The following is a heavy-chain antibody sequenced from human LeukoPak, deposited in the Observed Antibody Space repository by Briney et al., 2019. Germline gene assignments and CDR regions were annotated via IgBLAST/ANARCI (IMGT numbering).Heavy chain of an antibody. CDR3: ARGHTHYDFWSGNAFDI. J-gene: IGHJ3*02. V-gene: IGHV1-8*01. Sequence: ASVKVSCKASGYTFTSYGINWVRQATGQGLEWMGWMNPNSGNTGYAQKFRGRVTMTRNTSISTAYMELSSLRSEDTAVYYCARGHTHYDFWSGNAFDIWGQGTMVTVSS. CDR2: MNPNSGNT. D-gene: IGHD3-3*01. CDR1: GYTFTSYG.